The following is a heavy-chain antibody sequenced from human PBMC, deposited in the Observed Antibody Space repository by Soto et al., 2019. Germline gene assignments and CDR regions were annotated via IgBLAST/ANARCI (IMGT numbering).Heavy chain of an antibody. CDR3: ARDRSSGWSNDAFDI. CDR1: GYTFTGYY. Sequence: KRTSASVKVSCKASGYTFTGYYMHWVRQAPGQGLEWMGWINPNSGGTNYAQKFQGWVTMTRDTSISTAYMELSRLRSDDTAVYYCARDRSSGWSNDAFDIWGQGTMVTVSS. J-gene: IGHJ3*02. D-gene: IGHD6-19*01. V-gene: IGHV1-2*04. CDR2: INPNSGGT.